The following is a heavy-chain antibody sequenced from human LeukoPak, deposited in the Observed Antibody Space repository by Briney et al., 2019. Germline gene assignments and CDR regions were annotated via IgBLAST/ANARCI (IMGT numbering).Heavy chain of an antibody. J-gene: IGHJ4*02. D-gene: IGHD6-19*01. Sequence: PPETLSLTCTISGGSIGGDHWSWIRQAPGKGLEWIGYISYTGSTSYNPSLRNRVTISLHTSENQFSLRLTSVTAADTAVYYCARAVTGTSMVDYWGQGTLVAVSS. CDR2: ISYTGST. CDR1: GGSIGGDH. V-gene: IGHV4-59*08. CDR3: ARAVTGTSMVDY.